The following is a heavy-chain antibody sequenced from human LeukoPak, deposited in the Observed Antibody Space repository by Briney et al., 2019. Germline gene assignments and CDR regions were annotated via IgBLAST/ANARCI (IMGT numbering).Heavy chain of an antibody. CDR2: ISGSGGST. D-gene: IGHD3-22*01. J-gene: IGHJ3*02. V-gene: IGHV3-23*01. Sequence: PGRSLRLSCAASGFTFSSYAMSWVRQAPGKGLEWVSAISGSGGSTYYADSVKGRFTISRDNSKNTLYLQMNSLRAEDTAVYYCAKDLAPDYYDSSGYAFDIWGQGTMVTVSS. CDR3: AKDLAPDYYDSSGYAFDI. CDR1: GFTFSSYA.